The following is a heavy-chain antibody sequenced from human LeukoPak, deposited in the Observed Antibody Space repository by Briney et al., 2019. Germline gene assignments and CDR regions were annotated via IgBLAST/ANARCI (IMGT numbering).Heavy chain of an antibody. V-gene: IGHV3-30*02. CDR1: GFTFSSYG. J-gene: IGHJ4*02. D-gene: IGHD2-15*01. CDR2: IRYDGGNK. Sequence: GGSLRLSCAPSGFTFSSYGMHWVRQAPGKGLEWVAFIRYDGGNKYYADSVKGRFTISRDNSKNTLYLQMNSLRAEDTAVYYCAKDILGYCSGGSCLGPFDYWGQGTLVTVSS. CDR3: AKDILGYCSGGSCLGPFDY.